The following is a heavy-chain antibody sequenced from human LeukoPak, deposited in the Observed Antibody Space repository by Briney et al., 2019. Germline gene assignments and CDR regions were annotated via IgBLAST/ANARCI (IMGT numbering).Heavy chain of an antibody. Sequence: PGGSLRLSCAAPGFTFSSYAMSWVRQAPGKGLEWVSAISGSGGSTYYADSVKGRFTISRDNSKNTLYLQMNSLRAEDTAVYYCAKDFGRYCSGGSCFPPDAFDIWGQGTMVTVSS. CDR1: GFTFSSYA. CDR2: ISGSGGST. J-gene: IGHJ3*02. D-gene: IGHD2-15*01. CDR3: AKDFGRYCSGGSCFPPDAFDI. V-gene: IGHV3-23*01.